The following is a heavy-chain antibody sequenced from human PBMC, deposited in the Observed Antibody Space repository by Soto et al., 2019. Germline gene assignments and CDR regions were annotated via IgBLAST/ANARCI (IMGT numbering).Heavy chain of an antibody. D-gene: IGHD3-10*01. J-gene: IGHJ4*02. V-gene: IGHV3-30-3*01. CDR3: ARGSGSYYKFPDKDY. Sequence: QVQLVESGGGVVQPGRSLRLSCAASGFTFSSYAMHWVRQAPGKGLEWVAVISYDGSNKYYADSVKGRFTISRDNSKNTLYLQMNSLRAEDTAVYYCARGSGSYYKFPDKDYWGQGTLVTVSS. CDR1: GFTFSSYA. CDR2: ISYDGSNK.